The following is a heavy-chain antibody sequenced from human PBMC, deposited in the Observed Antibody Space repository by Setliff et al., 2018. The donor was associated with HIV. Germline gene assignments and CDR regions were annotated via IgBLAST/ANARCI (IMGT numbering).Heavy chain of an antibody. CDR3: AREGRGDFNWFDP. V-gene: IGHV4-30-4*08. CDR1: GGSISSGDYY. CDR2: IYYSGST. J-gene: IGHJ5*02. D-gene: IGHD3-3*01. Sequence: PSETLSLTCTVSGGSISSGDYYWSWIRQPPGKGLEWIGYIYYSGSTYYNPSLKSRVTISVDTSKNQFSLKLSSVTAADTAVYYCAREGRGDFNWFDPWGQGTLVTSPQ.